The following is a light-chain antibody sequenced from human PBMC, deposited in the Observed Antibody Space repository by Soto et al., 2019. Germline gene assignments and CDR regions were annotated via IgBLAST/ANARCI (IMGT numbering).Light chain of an antibody. CDR2: DVT. V-gene: IGLV2-11*01. CDR1: SSDVGGYDY. CDR3: CSYGGSFPYV. J-gene: IGLJ1*01. Sequence: QSVLTQPPSVSGSPRQSVTISCTGTSSDVGGYDYVSWYQQHPGKAPKLLIYDVTKRPSGVPDRFSGSKSGNTASLTISGLQAEDEADFFCCSYGGSFPYVFGTGTKVTVL.